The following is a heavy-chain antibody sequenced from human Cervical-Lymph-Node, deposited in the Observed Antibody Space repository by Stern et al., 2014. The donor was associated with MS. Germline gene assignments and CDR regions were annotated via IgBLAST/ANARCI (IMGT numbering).Heavy chain of an antibody. D-gene: IGHD4-17*01. CDR2: MSSTGGTI. Sequence: VQLVESGGGLVEPGGSLRISCAATGFTFSDYYMSWIRQAPGTGLEWVSYMSSTGGTISYGDAVKGRFTVSRDNAKNSLYLQMSSLRAEDTAVYYCARRAYGDFSFDYWGQGTLLTVSS. V-gene: IGHV3-11*01. CDR3: ARRAYGDFSFDY. J-gene: IGHJ4*02. CDR1: GFTFSDYY.